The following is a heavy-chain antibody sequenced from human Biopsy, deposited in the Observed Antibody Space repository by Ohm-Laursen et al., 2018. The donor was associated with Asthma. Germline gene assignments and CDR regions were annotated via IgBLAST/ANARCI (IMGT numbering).Heavy chain of an antibody. D-gene: IGHD3-9*01. CDR2: VNTGNGDT. Sequence: GASVQVSCKASGYNFLSFAIHWARQAPGQRLEWMGWVNTGNGDTKYSQKFQGRVTITRDTSASTAYMELRSLRSEDTATYYCAGTYYDFLTGQVKDVFGVWGQGTMVTVSS. V-gene: IGHV1-3*04. CDR3: AGTYYDFLTGQVKDVFGV. J-gene: IGHJ3*01. CDR1: GYNFLSFA.